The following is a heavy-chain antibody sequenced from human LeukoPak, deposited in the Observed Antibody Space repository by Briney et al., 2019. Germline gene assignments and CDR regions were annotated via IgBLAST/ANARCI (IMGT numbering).Heavy chain of an antibody. Sequence: PGGSLRLSCAASGFTLSSSSMNWVRQAPGKGLEWVSSISSSSSYIYYADSLKGRFTISRDNSKNTLYLQMNSLRAEDTAVYYCAKGPLLYYFDYWGQGTLVTVSS. V-gene: IGHV3-21*04. CDR3: AKGPLLYYFDY. CDR1: GFTLSSSS. CDR2: ISSSSSYI. J-gene: IGHJ4*02.